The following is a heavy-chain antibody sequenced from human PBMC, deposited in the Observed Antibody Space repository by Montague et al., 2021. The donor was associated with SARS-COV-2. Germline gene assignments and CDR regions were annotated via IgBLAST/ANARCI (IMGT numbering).Heavy chain of an antibody. J-gene: IGHJ4*02. D-gene: IGHD2/OR15-2a*01. CDR2: ISTDGGNQ. CDR3: ATRPPYFARPLVPLLDF. V-gene: IGHV3-30*04. Sequence: SLRLSCAASGFTFSTHAMHWVRQAPGKGLEWVAAISTDGGNQDFADSVKGRFTISRDNSKNTLYIQMNSLRVDDTAIYYCATRPPYFARPLVPLLDFWGQGTLVIVSS. CDR1: GFTFSTHA.